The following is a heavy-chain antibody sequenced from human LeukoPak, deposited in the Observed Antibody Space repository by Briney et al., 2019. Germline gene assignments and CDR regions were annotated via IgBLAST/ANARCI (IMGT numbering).Heavy chain of an antibody. Sequence: SETLSLTCTVSGGSISSGGYYWSWIRQHPGKGLEWIGYIYYSGSTYYNPSLKSRVTISVDTSKNQFSLKLSSVTAADTAVYYCARDSIGYCSSTSCYPGVRSDPWGQGTLVTVSS. V-gene: IGHV4-31*03. CDR2: IYYSGST. D-gene: IGHD2-2*01. J-gene: IGHJ5*02. CDR3: ARDSIGYCSSTSCYPGVRSDP. CDR1: GGSISSGGYY.